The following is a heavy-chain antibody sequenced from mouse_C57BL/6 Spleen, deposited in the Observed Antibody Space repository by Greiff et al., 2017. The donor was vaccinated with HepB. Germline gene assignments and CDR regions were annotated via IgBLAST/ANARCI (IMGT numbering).Heavy chain of an antibody. V-gene: IGHV5-16*01. D-gene: IGHD4-1*01. Sequence: EVQLVESERGLVQPGSSMKLSCTASGFTFSDYYMAWVRQVPEKGLEWVANINYDGSSTYYLDSLKSRFIISRDNAKNILYLQMSSLKSEDTATYYCARNWYYFDYWGQGTTLTVSS. CDR3: ARNWYYFDY. J-gene: IGHJ2*01. CDR1: GFTFSDYY. CDR2: INYDGSST.